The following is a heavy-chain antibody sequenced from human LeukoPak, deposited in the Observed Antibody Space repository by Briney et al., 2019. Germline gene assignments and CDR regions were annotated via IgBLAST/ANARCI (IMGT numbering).Heavy chain of an antibody. CDR3: GREVATTY. V-gene: IGHV3-23*01. Sequence: GGSLRLSCAASGFTFSSYAMTWVRQAPGKGPEWVSAISGSGGSTYYADSVKGRFTISRDNSKNTLYLQMNSLTADDTAVYYCGREVATTYWGQGTLVTVSS. D-gene: IGHD5-24*01. CDR1: GFTFSSYA. J-gene: IGHJ4*02. CDR2: ISGSGGST.